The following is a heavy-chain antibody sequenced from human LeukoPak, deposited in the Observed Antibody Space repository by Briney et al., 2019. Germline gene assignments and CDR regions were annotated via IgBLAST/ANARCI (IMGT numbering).Heavy chain of an antibody. CDR3: ARGPGGSGSYYDY. D-gene: IGHD3-10*01. CDR2: ISYDGSNK. V-gene: IGHV3-30-3*01. Sequence: PGGSLRLSCAASGFTFSSYAMHWVRQAPGKGLEWVAVISYDGSNKYYADSVKGRFTISRDNAKNSLYLQMNSLRTEDAAVYYCARGPGGSGSYYDYWGQGTLVTVSS. CDR1: GFTFSSYA. J-gene: IGHJ4*02.